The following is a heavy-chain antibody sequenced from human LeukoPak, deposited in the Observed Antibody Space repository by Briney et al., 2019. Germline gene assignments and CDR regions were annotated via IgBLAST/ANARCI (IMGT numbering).Heavy chain of an antibody. CDR2: IIPIFGAA. D-gene: IGHD2-15*01. Sequence: SVKVSCKASGGTFSSYAISWVRQAPGQGLEGMGGIIPIFGAANYAQKFQGRVTITTDESTSTAYMELSSLRSEDTAVYYCARVVDYCYYYMDVWGKGTTVTVSS. CDR3: ARVVDYCYYYMDV. J-gene: IGHJ6*03. CDR1: GGTFSSYA. V-gene: IGHV1-69*05.